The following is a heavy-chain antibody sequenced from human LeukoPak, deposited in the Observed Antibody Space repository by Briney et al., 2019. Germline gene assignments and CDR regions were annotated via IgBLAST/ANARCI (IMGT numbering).Heavy chain of an antibody. CDR3: ARGSDSSGYYHRGVRDY. Sequence: PSQTLSLTGTVSGGSIYSVDYYWRWLRQPPGKGLVWNGYIYYSGSTYYNPSIKSRVTISVDTSKNQFSLKLSSVTAADTAVYYCARGSDSSGYYHRGVRDYWGQGTLVTVSA. CDR2: IYYSGST. J-gene: IGHJ4*02. V-gene: IGHV4-30-4*01. D-gene: IGHD3-22*01. CDR1: GGSIYSVDYY.